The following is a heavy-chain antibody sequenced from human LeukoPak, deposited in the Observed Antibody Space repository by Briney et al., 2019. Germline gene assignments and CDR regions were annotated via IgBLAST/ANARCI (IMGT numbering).Heavy chain of an antibody. Sequence: GESLKISCKGSGYSFTNYWIGWVRQMPGKGLEWMGIIYPGDSDTRYSPSFQGQVTISADKSISTAYLQWSSLKASDTALYYCARAGLYNWNYEGTAYFDYWGQGTLVTVSS. CDR1: GYSFTNYW. CDR2: IYPGDSDT. CDR3: ARAGLYNWNYEGTAYFDY. V-gene: IGHV5-51*01. J-gene: IGHJ4*02. D-gene: IGHD1-7*01.